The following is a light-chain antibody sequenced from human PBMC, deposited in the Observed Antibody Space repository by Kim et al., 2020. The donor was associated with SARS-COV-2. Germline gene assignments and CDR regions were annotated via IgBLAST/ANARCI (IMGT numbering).Light chain of an antibody. CDR3: QQYISWPYT. J-gene: IGKJ2*01. CDR1: QTINDY. V-gene: IGKV1-5*01. Sequence: SASVGDTVTITCRASQTINDYVAWYQQRPAKAPKLLIFDASTLESGVPPRFSGSRSGTEVTLTISSLQPDDFATYYCQQYISWPYTFGQGTKLEI. CDR2: DAS.